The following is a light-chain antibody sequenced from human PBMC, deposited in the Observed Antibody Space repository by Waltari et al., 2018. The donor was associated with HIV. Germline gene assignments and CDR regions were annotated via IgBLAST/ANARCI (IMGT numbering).Light chain of an antibody. Sequence: EIVMTQTPLSLSITPGEQASMSCRSIQSLLESDDYFYVYSFLRKARPVSTLLIYGVSIRFSAIPDTFRGSGSGTSFTLKISRVEADDFGLHYCMQDAQDPPTFGHGTKVKIK. CDR2: GVS. CDR3: MQDAQDPPT. V-gene: IGKV2D-26*03. J-gene: IGKJ1*01. CDR1: QSLLESDDYFY.